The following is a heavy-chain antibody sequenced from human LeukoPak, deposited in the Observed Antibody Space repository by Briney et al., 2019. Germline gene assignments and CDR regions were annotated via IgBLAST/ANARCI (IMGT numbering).Heavy chain of an antibody. J-gene: IGHJ4*02. D-gene: IGHD2-2*01. CDR2: IYTSGST. CDR3: ARDVAPYCGSTSCYSEEVDY. Sequence: PSETLSLTCTVSGGSISSGSYYWSWIRQPAGKGLEWIGRIYTSGSTNYNPSLKSRVTISVDTSKNQFSLKLSSVTAADTAVYYCARDVAPYCGSTSCYSEEVDYWGQGTLVTVSS. CDR1: GGSISSGSYY. V-gene: IGHV4-61*02.